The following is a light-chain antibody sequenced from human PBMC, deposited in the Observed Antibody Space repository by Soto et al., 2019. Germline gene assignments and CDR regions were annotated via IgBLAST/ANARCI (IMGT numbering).Light chain of an antibody. Sequence: QSALTQPASVSGSPGQSITISCTGTSSDVGGYNYVSWYQQHPGKAPKLMIYDVSNRPSGVSNRFSDPKSGNTASLTISRLHAEYEADYYCISYTSSSTLYVFGTGTKVTVL. CDR2: DVS. CDR1: SSDVGGYNY. J-gene: IGLJ1*01. V-gene: IGLV2-14*01. CDR3: ISYTSSSTLYV.